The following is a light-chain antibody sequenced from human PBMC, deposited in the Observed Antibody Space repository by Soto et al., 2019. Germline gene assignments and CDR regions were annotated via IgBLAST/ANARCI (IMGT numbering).Light chain of an antibody. CDR3: SSYTSISTWV. V-gene: IGLV2-14*01. Sequence: QSALTQPASVSGSPGQSITFSCTGTSSDVGGYNYVSWYQQHPGKAPKLMIYDVSNRPSGVSNRFSGSKSGNTASLTISGLQAEDEADYYCSSYTSISTWVFGGGTKLTVL. J-gene: IGLJ3*02. CDR2: DVS. CDR1: SSDVGGYNY.